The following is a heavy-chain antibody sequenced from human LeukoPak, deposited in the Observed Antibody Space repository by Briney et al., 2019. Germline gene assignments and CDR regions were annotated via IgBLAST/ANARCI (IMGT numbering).Heavy chain of an antibody. D-gene: IGHD6-19*01. CDR3: ARGGPRIAVPGTVL. V-gene: IGHV1-18*01. CDR2: ISTYNGKT. Sequence: ASVKVSCKASGYSFTSYGISWVRQAPGQGLEWMGWISTYNGKTNSAQKFQGRVTMTTDTSTSTAYMELRSLRSDDTAVYYCARGGPRIAVPGTVLWSQGTLVTVSS. J-gene: IGHJ4*02. CDR1: GYSFTSYG.